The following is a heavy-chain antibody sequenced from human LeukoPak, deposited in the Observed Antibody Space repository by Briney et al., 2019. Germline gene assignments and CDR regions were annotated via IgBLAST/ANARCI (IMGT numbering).Heavy chain of an antibody. CDR3: ARGGLGSSWPNNYYYYYMDV. D-gene: IGHD6-13*01. J-gene: IGHJ6*03. V-gene: IGHV3-7*01. CDR1: GFTFSSYW. Sequence: GGSLRLSCAASGFTFSSYWMSWVRQAPGKGLEWVANIKQDGSEKYYVDSVKGRFTISRDNAKNSLYLQMNSLRAEDTAVHYCARGGLGSSWPNNYYYYYMDVWGKGTTVTVSS. CDR2: IKQDGSEK.